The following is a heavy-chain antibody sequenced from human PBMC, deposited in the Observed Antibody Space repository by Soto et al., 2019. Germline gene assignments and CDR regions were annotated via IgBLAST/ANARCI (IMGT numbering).Heavy chain of an antibody. J-gene: IGHJ3*02. Sequence: EASVKVSCKASGGTFSSYAISWVLQAPGQGLEWMGGIIPIFGTANYAQKLQGRVTITADESTSTAYMELSSLRSEDTAVYYCARGWLQDAFDIWGQGTMVTVS. CDR1: GGTFSSYA. CDR2: IIPIFGTA. D-gene: IGHD5-12*01. CDR3: ARGWLQDAFDI. V-gene: IGHV1-69*13.